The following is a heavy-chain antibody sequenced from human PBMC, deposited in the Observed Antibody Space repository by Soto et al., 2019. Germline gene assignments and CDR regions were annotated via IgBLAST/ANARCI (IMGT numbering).Heavy chain of an antibody. CDR2: ISYDGSNK. CDR3: AKGEGDVVVPAGVV. V-gene: IGHV3-30*18. CDR1: GFTFSSYG. J-gene: IGHJ3*01. D-gene: IGHD2-2*01. Sequence: QVQLVESGGGVVQPGRSLRLSCAASGFTFSSYGMHWVRQAPGKGLEWVAVISYDGSNKYYADSVKGRFTISRDNSKNTLYLQMNSLRAEGTAVYYCAKGEGDVVVPAGVVWGQGTMVTVSS.